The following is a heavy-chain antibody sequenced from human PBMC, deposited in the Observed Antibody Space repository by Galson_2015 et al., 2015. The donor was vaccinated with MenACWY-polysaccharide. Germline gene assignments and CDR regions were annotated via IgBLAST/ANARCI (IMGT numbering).Heavy chain of an antibody. D-gene: IGHD2-2*01. Sequence: SLRLSCAASGSRFSNSGMHWVRQAPGKGLEWVAVIQYDGSNKVYADSMKGRFTISRDNSKNTVFLEMNTLGVEDTAVYYCARGGSRIVFHAFDIWGQGKMVTVSS. CDR2: IQYDGSNK. CDR1: GSRFSNSG. J-gene: IGHJ3*02. CDR3: ARGGSRIVFHAFDI. V-gene: IGHV3-33*01.